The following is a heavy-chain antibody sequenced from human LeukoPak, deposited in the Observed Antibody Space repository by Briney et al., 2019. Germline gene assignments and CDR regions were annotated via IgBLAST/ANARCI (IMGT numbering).Heavy chain of an antibody. CDR3: ARDPSPLDAFDI. J-gene: IGHJ3*02. Sequence: PSETLSLTCTVSGGSISSGGYYWSWIRQHPGKGLEWIGYIYYSGSTNYNPSLKSRVTISVDTSKNQFSLKLSSVTAADTAVYYCARDPSPLDAFDIWGQGTMVTVSS. CDR2: IYYSGST. V-gene: IGHV4-61*08. CDR1: GGSISSGGYY.